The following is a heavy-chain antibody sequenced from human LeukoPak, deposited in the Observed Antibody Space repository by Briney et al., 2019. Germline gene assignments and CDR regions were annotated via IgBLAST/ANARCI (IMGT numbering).Heavy chain of an antibody. J-gene: IGHJ4*02. CDR3: AKDQAELERPIYYFDY. Sequence: GGSLRLSCAASGFTVSSSYMSWVRQAPGKGLEWVSVIYSGGSTYYADSVKGRFTISRDNSKNTLYLQMNSLRAEDTAVYYCAKDQAELERPIYYFDYWGQGTLVTVSS. V-gene: IGHV3-66*01. D-gene: IGHD1-1*01. CDR2: IYSGGST. CDR1: GFTVSSSY.